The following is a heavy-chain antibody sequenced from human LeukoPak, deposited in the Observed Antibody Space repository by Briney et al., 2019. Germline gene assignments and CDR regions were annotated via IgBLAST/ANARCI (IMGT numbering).Heavy chain of an antibody. Sequence: PGGSLRLSCAASGFTFSSYSMNWVRQAPGKGLEWVSSISSSSSYIYYADSVKGRFTISRDNAKNSLYLQMNSLRAEDTAVYYCAKDLELRGNWFDPWGQGTLVTVSS. D-gene: IGHD1-7*01. J-gene: IGHJ5*02. CDR3: AKDLELRGNWFDP. V-gene: IGHV3-21*01. CDR2: ISSSSSYI. CDR1: GFTFSSYS.